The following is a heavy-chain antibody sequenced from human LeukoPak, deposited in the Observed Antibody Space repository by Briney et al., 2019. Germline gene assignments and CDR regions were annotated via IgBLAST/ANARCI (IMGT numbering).Heavy chain of an antibody. V-gene: IGHV3-33*01. CDR1: GFTFSSYG. J-gene: IGHJ4*02. Sequence: GGSLRLSCAASGFTFSSYGMHWVRQAPGKGLEWVAVIWYDGSNKYYADSVKGRFTISRDNSKNTLYLQMNSLRAEDTAVYYCAREGSFGELFQKGVYFDYWGQGTLVTVSS. D-gene: IGHD3-10*01. CDR3: AREGSFGELFQKGVYFDY. CDR2: IWYDGSNK.